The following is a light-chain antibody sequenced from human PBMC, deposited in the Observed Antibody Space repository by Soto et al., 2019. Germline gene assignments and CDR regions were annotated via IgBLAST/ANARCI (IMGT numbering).Light chain of an antibody. Sequence: QSALTQPASVSGSPGQSITISCTGTSSDVGGYDYVSWYQQYPGKAPKLMIYDVGNRPSGVSNRFSGSKSGNTASLTISGLQAEDEADYYCSSYSSSSTQVFGTGTKVTV. CDR1: SSDVGGYDY. CDR2: DVG. CDR3: SSYSSSSTQV. V-gene: IGLV2-14*01. J-gene: IGLJ1*01.